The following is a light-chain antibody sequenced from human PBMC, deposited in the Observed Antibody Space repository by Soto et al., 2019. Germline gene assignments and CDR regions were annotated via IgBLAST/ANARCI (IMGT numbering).Light chain of an antibody. CDR2: GAS. J-gene: IGKJ1*01. V-gene: IGKV3-15*01. Sequence: EIVMTQSPATLSVSPGERATLSCRASQSVSSNLAWYQQKPGQAPRLLIYGASTRATGIPARFSGSGSGTEFTLTSSSLHADDFAFYYCQQYNNSPRTFGQGTKVEIK. CDR3: QQYNNSPRT. CDR1: QSVSSN.